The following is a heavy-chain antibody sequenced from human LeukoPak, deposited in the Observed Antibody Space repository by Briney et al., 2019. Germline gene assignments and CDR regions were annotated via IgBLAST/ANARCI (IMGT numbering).Heavy chain of an antibody. CDR1: GFTVSSNF. J-gene: IGHJ4*02. D-gene: IGHD3-16*01. Sequence: GGSLRLSCAAFGFTVSSNFMSWVRPAPGKGLEWVSVVYSGERTYYADSVKGRFTISRDSSKNTLSLQINSLRADDTAVYYCARERVGGEALRGFYFDYWGQGTLVTVSS. CDR3: ARERVGGEALRGFYFDY. V-gene: IGHV3-53*01. CDR2: VYSGERT.